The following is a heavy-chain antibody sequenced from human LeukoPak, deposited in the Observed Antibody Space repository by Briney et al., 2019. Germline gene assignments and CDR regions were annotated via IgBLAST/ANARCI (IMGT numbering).Heavy chain of an antibody. CDR3: ARGIDY. J-gene: IGHJ4*02. CDR1: EFSVGSNY. V-gene: IGHV3-66*01. CDR2: IYSGGST. Sequence: PGGSLRLSCAASEFSVGSNYMTWVRQAPGKGLEWVSLIYSGGSTYYADSVKGRFTISRDNSKNTLYLQMNSLRVEDTAVYYCARGIDYWGRGTLVTVSS.